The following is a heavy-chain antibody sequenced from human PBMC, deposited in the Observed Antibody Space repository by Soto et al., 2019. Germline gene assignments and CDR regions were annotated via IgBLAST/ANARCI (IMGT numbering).Heavy chain of an antibody. V-gene: IGHV1-18*04. CDR1: GYTFTSYG. J-gene: IGHJ6*02. CDR3: ARDPYDFWRGRDVYGMDV. CDR2: ISAYNGNT. Sequence: ASVKVSCKTSGYTFTSYGISWVRQAPGQGLEWMGWISAYNGNTNYAQKLQGRVTMTTDTSTSTAYMELRSLRSDDTAAYYCARDPYDFWRGRDVYGMDVWGQGTRVTDSS. D-gene: IGHD3-3*01.